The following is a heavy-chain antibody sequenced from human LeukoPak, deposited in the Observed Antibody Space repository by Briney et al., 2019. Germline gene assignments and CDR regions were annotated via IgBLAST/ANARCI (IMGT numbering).Heavy chain of an antibody. J-gene: IGHJ4*02. CDR3: AKGKYYDFWGGYYPGY. CDR1: GFTFSNYA. D-gene: IGHD3-3*01. Sequence: GGSLRLSCAASGFTFSNYAMSWVRQAPGKGLEWVSSISGSGGSTYYADSVKGRFTISRDNSKNTLYLQMNSLRAEDTAVYYCAKGKYYDFWGGYYPGYWGQGTLVTVSS. V-gene: IGHV3-23*01. CDR2: ISGSGGST.